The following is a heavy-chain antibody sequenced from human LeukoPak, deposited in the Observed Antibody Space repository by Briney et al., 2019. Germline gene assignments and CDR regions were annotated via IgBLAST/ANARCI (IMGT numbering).Heavy chain of an antibody. Sequence: GASVKVSCKASGYTFTSYGISWVRQAPGQGLEWMGWISAYNGNTNYSQKFQGRVTMTTDTSTSTAYMEVRSLRSDDTAMYYCMRVPELPEYWGQGTLVTVSS. V-gene: IGHV1-18*01. CDR3: MRVPELPEY. CDR1: GYTFTSYG. CDR2: ISAYNGNT. J-gene: IGHJ4*02. D-gene: IGHD2-15*01.